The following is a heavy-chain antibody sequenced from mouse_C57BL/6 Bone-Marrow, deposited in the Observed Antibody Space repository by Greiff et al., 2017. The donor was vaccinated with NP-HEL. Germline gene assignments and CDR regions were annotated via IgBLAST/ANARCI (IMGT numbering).Heavy chain of an antibody. J-gene: IGHJ3*01. V-gene: IGHV1-42*01. CDR3: ATTYYSNYGGFAY. CDR1: GYSFTGYY. D-gene: IGHD2-5*01. CDR2: INPSTGGT. Sequence: VQLQQSGPELVKPGASVKISCKASGYSFTGYYMNWVKQSPEKSLEWIGEINPSTGGTTYNQKFKAKATLTVDKSSSTAYMQLKSLTSEDSAVYYCATTYYSNYGGFAYWGQGTLVTVSA.